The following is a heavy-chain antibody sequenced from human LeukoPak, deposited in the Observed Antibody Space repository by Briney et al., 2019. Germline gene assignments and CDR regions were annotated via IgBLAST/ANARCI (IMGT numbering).Heavy chain of an antibody. V-gene: IGHV4-34*01. J-gene: IGHJ4*02. CDR2: INHSGST. D-gene: IGHD1-7*01. CDR3: ARGVTGTTELRY. CDR1: GGSFSGHY. Sequence: SETLSLTCAVYGGSFSGHYWSWIRQPPGKGLEWIGEINHSGSTNYNPSLKGRVTISVDTSKNQFSLKLSSVTAADTAVYYCARGVTGTTELRYWGQGTLVTVSS.